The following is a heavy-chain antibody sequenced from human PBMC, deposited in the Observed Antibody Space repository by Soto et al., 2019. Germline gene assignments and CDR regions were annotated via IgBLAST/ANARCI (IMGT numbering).Heavy chain of an antibody. V-gene: IGHV4-59*01. J-gene: IGHJ3*02. CDR1: GGSISSYY. D-gene: IGHD3-3*01. CDR3: ARIRRSYYDFWSGYYPSEKLLYAFDI. Sequence: SETLSLTCTVSGGSISSYYWSWIRQPPGKGLEWIGYIYYSGSTNYNPSLKSRVTISVDTSKDQFSLKLSSVTAADTAVYYCARIRRSYYDFWSGYYPSEKLLYAFDIWGQGTTVTVSS. CDR2: IYYSGST.